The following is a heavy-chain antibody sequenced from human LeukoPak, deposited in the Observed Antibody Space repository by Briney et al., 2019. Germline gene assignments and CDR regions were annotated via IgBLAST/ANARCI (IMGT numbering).Heavy chain of an antibody. CDR3: ARVDNNGLYSEYFDH. Sequence: GGSLRLSCAASGFTFSSYSMNWVRQAPGKGLEWVSSISSSSSYIYYADSVKGRFTTSRDNAKNSLFLQMHSLRAEDTAVYYCARVDNNGLYSEYFDHWGQGTLVIVSS. CDR1: GFTFSSYS. J-gene: IGHJ1*01. D-gene: IGHD6-19*01. CDR2: ISSSSSYI. V-gene: IGHV3-21*01.